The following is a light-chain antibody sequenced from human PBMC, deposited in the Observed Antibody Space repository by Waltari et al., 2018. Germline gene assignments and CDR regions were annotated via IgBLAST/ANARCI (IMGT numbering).Light chain of an antibody. Sequence: QSVLTQPPSVSGTPGQRVTISCSGSTSNIGAGHDVHWYQHLPGTAPKLLMYGNDTRPSGVPDRFAGSKSGTSASLAITGLQADDEADYFCQSFDNMLSGGVVFGGGTKLAVL. CDR2: GND. CDR1: TSNIGAGHD. J-gene: IGLJ2*01. CDR3: QSFDNMLSGGVV. V-gene: IGLV1-40*01.